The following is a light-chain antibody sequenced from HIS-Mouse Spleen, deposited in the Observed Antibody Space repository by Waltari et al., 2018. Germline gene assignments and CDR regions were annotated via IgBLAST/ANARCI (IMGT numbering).Light chain of an antibody. CDR2: EGS. CDR1: SSDVGSYNL. CDR3: CSYAGSSTLVV. V-gene: IGLV2-23*01. Sequence: QSALTQPASVSGSPGQSITISCTGTSSDVGSYNLVSWYQQHPVNAPKLMIYEGSTRHSGLATRLSGSKSGHTASLQISGLQAEDEADYYCCSYAGSSTLVVFGGGTKLTVL. J-gene: IGLJ2*01.